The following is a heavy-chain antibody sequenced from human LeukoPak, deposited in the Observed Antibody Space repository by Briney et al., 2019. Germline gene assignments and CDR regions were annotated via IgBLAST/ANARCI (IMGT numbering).Heavy chain of an antibody. J-gene: IGHJ4*02. CDR1: GFTFSNYG. CDR3: ARTALGSSGWYGRNY. Sequence: GGSLRLSCAASGFTFSNYGTHWVRQAPGKGLEWVALIWYDGNDKYYADSVKGRFTISRDNSKNTLYLQMNSLRAEDTAIYYCARTALGSSGWYGRNYWGQGTQVSVSS. CDR2: IWYDGNDK. D-gene: IGHD6-19*01. V-gene: IGHV3-33*01.